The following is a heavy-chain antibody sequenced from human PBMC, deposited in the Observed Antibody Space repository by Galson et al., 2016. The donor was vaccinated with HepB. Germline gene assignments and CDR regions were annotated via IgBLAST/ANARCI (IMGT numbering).Heavy chain of an antibody. J-gene: IGHJ3*02. CDR2: IYYSGST. Sequence: ETLSLTCTVSGASISGYYLSWIRQPPGKGLEWIGSIYYSGSTYYNPSRKSRVTISVDTSKNQFPLKLSSVTAADTAVYYCARWTTVVTSNAFDIWGQGTMVTVSS. CDR1: GASISGYY. D-gene: IGHD4-23*01. V-gene: IGHV4-59*05. CDR3: ARWTTVVTSNAFDI.